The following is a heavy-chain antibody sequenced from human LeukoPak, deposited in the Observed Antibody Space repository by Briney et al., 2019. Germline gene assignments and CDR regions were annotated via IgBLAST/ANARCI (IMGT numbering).Heavy chain of an antibody. V-gene: IGHV3-30*04. CDR3: ARLGDTAMVLDAFDI. CDR1: GFTFSSYV. D-gene: IGHD5-18*01. J-gene: IGHJ3*02. CDR2: ISYDGSNE. Sequence: PGGSLRLSCAASGFTFSSYVMHWVRQAPGKGLEWVAIISYDGSNEYYADSVKGRFTISRDNSKNTLYLQMNSLRAADTAVYYCARLGDTAMVLDAFDIWGQGTMVTVSS.